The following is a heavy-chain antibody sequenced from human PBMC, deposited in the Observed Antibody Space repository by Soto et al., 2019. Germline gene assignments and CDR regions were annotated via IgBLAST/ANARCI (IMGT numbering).Heavy chain of an antibody. J-gene: IGHJ5*02. CDR1: GFTVMNTY. CDR3: ARALPVAKGGFDP. D-gene: IGHD2-2*01. CDR2: IYTAGGT. V-gene: IGHV3-53*01. Sequence: PGGSLRLSCAASGFTVMNTYMTWVRQPPGKGLECVSVIYTAGGTNYADSVKGRFIISRDNSKNTLYLQMNSLRAEDTAVYYCARALPVAKGGFDPWGQGTLVTVSS.